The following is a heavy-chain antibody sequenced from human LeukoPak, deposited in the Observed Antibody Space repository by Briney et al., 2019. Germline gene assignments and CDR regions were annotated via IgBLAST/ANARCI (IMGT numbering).Heavy chain of an antibody. CDR2: VQYSGRN. J-gene: IGHJ6*03. CDR1: GTSLSSYY. Sequence: PGETLSLTCAVYGTSLSSYYWTLIRQPPGKGQEWIGEVQYSGRNNYYPSLKSRLTISIDTSKNQFSLELRSLTAADTAVYYCARCRGLPSTPYYYYYMDVWGKGTMVTVSS. CDR3: ARCRGLPSTPYYYYYMDV. V-gene: IGHV4-34*01.